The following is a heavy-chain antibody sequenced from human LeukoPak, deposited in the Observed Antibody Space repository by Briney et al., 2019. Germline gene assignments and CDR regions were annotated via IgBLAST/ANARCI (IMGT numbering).Heavy chain of an antibody. CDR2: MNPNSGNT. D-gene: IGHD3-3*01. J-gene: IGHJ4*02. CDR3: ARNLITIFGVVIQAFAY. CDR1: GYTFTSYD. V-gene: IGHV1-8*01. Sequence: VASVKVSCKASGYTFTSYDNNWVRQATGQGLEWMGWMNPNSGNTGYAQKFQGRVTMTRNTSISTAYMELRSLRSEDTAVYYCARNLITIFGVVIQAFAYWGQGTLVTVSS.